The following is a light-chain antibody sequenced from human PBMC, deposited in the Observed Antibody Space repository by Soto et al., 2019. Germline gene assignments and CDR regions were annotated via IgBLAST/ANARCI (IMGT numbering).Light chain of an antibody. Sequence: QSVLTQSPSASASLGASVKLTCTLSSGHSTYDIAWHQQQPDKGPRFLMTVNIGGSLNKGDGIPDRFSGSSSGAERYLTSSRLQSEDEADYYCQTWGTGYVVFGGGTKLTVL. CDR3: QTWGTGYVV. CDR2: VNIGGSL. V-gene: IGLV4-69*01. CDR1: SGHSTYD. J-gene: IGLJ2*01.